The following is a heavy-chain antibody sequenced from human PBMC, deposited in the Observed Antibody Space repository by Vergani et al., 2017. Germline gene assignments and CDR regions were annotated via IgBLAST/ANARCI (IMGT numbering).Heavy chain of an antibody. Sequence: QLQLQESGPGLVKPSETLSLTCTVSGGSISSSSYYWGWIRQPPGKGLEWIGSIYYSGSTYYNPSLKSRVTISVDTSKNQFSLKLSSVTAADTAVYYCASANYDFWSGSVINWFDPWGQGTLVTGSS. CDR3: ASANYDFWSGSVINWFDP. V-gene: IGHV4-39*01. CDR1: GGSISSSSYY. J-gene: IGHJ5*02. CDR2: IYYSGST. D-gene: IGHD3-3*01.